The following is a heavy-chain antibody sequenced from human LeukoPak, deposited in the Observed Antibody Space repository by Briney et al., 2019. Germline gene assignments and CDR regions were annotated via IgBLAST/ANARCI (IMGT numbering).Heavy chain of an antibody. CDR3: ARGHTGATPFDY. J-gene: IGHJ4*02. V-gene: IGHV4-34*01. Sequence: SETLSLTCAVYGGSFSGYYWSWIRQPPGKGLEWIGEINHSGSTNYNPSLKSRVTKSVDTSKNQFSLKLSSVTAADTAVYYCARGHTGATPFDYWGQGTLVTVSS. CDR1: GGSFSGYY. D-gene: IGHD1-26*01. CDR2: INHSGST.